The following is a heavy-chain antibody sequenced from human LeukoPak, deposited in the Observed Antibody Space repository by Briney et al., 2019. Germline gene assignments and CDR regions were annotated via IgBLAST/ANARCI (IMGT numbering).Heavy chain of an antibody. D-gene: IGHD6-19*01. Sequence: GASVKVSCKASGYTFTSYGNSWVRQAPGQGLEWMGWISAYNGNTNYAQKLQGRVTMTTDTSTSTAYMELRSLRSDDTAVYYCARDFLYSSGRRVNWFDPWGQGTLVTVSS. CDR3: ARDFLYSSGRRVNWFDP. CDR2: ISAYNGNT. CDR1: GYTFTSYG. V-gene: IGHV1-18*01. J-gene: IGHJ5*02.